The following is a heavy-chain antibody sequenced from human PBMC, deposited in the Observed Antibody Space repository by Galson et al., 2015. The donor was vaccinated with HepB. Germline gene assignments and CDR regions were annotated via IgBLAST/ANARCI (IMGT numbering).Heavy chain of an antibody. D-gene: IGHD2-8*01. CDR1: GFTFSSYG. CDR3: ARDSGNGGSQD. V-gene: IGHV3-33*01. J-gene: IGHJ4*02. CDR2: IWYDGSIE. Sequence: SLRLSCAASGFTFSSYGMYWVRQAPGKGPEWVAVIWYDGSIEYYRDSVRGRFTVSKDNSRNTLYLQMNSLRAEDTAVYYCARDSGNGGSQDWGQGTLVSVSS.